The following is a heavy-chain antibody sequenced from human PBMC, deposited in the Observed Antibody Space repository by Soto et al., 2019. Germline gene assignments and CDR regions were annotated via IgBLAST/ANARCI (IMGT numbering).Heavy chain of an antibody. Sequence: QVQLVQSGAEVKKPGSSVMVSCKASGGTFSSYTISWVRQAPGQGLEWMGRIIPILGIANYAQKFQGRVTXXADKPTSTAYTELSSLRSEDTAVYYCARDANCMDVWGQGTTVTVSS. CDR3: ARDANCMDV. CDR1: GGTFSSYT. CDR2: IIPILGIA. D-gene: IGHD7-27*01. V-gene: IGHV1-69*08. J-gene: IGHJ6*02.